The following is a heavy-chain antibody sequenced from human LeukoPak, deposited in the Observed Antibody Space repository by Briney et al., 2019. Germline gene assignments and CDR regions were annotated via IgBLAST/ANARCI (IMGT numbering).Heavy chain of an antibody. V-gene: IGHV4-38-2*01. CDR3: ARNRITGTSENWFDP. CDR1: GYSISSGYY. J-gene: IGHJ5*02. D-gene: IGHD1-20*01. Sequence: SETPSLTCAVSGYSISSGYYWGWIRQPPGKGLGWIGSIYHSGSTYYNPSLKSRVTISVDTSKNQFSLKLSSVTAADTAVYYCARNRITGTSENWFDPWGQGTLVTVSS. CDR2: IYHSGST.